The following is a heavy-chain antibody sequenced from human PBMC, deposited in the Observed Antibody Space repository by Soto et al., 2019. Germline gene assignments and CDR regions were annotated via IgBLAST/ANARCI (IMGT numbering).Heavy chain of an antibody. CDR3: AKEGRRGYSYGYYGMDV. J-gene: IGHJ6*02. Sequence: GGSLRLSCAASGFTFSSYGIHWVRQAPGKGLEWVAVISFDGSNKYYADSVKGRFTISRDNSQNTLYLQMNSLRTEDTAVFYCAKEGRRGYSYGYYGMDVWGQGTTVTVS. CDR1: GFTFSSYG. D-gene: IGHD5-18*01. CDR2: ISFDGSNK. V-gene: IGHV3-30*18.